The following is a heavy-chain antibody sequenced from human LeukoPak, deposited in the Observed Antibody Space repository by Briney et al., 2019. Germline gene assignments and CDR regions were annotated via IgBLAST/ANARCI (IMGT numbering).Heavy chain of an antibody. CDR1: GFTVSSNY. J-gene: IGHJ4*02. D-gene: IGHD3-22*01. CDR3: ARDHSSSGYFDY. CDR2: IFSGGTT. V-gene: IGHV3-53*04. Sequence: GGSLRLSCAASGFTVSSNYMSWVRQAPGKGLEWVSVIFSGGTTYYADSVKGRFTISRHNSENTLYLQMNSLRGEDTAVYYCARDHSSSGYFDYWGQGTLVTVSS.